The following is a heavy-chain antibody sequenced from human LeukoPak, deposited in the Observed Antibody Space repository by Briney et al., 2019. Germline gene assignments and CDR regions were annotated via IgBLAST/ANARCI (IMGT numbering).Heavy chain of an antibody. D-gene: IGHD3-9*01. CDR2: INPNSGGT. CDR1: GYTFTGYY. V-gene: IGHV1-2*02. CDR3: ARDADALRYFDWLFPH. Sequence: GASVKVSCKASGYTFTGYYMHWVRQAPGQGLEWMGWINPNSGGTNYAQKFQGRVTMTRDTSISTAYMELSRLRSDDTAVYYCARDADALRYFDWLFPHWGQGTLVTVSS. J-gene: IGHJ4*02.